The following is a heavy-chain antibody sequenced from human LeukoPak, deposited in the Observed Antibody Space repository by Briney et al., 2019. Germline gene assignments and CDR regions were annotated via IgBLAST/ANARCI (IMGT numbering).Heavy chain of an antibody. Sequence: GGSLRLSCAASGFTFSSYGMSWVRQAPGKGLEWVSAISGSGGSTYYADSVKGRFTISRDNSKNTLYLQMNSLRAEDTAVYYCAKDRCIVGAILDYWGQGTLVTVSS. CDR2: ISGSGGST. V-gene: IGHV3-23*01. D-gene: IGHD1-26*01. CDR1: GFTFSSYG. J-gene: IGHJ4*02. CDR3: AKDRCIVGAILDY.